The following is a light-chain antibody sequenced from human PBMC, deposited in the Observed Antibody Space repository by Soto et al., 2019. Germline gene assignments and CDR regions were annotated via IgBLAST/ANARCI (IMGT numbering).Light chain of an antibody. Sequence: DIVMTQSPDSLAVSLGERATINCKSSQSVLSSSNNKDYLAWYHQKPGQPPKLLFNWASTRESGVPDRFSGSGSGTDFTLTISSLQAEDVAVYYCQQYYSTPKTFGQGTKVEI. CDR2: WAS. V-gene: IGKV4-1*01. J-gene: IGKJ1*01. CDR1: QSVLSSSNNKDY. CDR3: QQYYSTPKT.